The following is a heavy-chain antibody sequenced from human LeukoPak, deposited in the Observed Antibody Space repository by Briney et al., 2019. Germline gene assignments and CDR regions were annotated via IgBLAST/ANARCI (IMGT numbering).Heavy chain of an antibody. D-gene: IGHD4-17*01. V-gene: IGHV3-21*01. CDR2: ISSSSSYI. CDR1: GFTFSSYS. Sequence: GGSLRFSCAASGFTFSSYSMNWVRQAPGKGREWVSSISSSSSYIYYADSVKGRFTISRDNAKNSLYLQMNSLRAEDTAVYYCARDQNPVPFDYWGQGTLVTVSS. J-gene: IGHJ4*02. CDR3: ARDQNPVPFDY.